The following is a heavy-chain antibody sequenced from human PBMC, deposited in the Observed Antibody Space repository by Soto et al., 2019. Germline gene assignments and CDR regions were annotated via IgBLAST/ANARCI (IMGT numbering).Heavy chain of an antibody. J-gene: IGHJ1*01. CDR2: IKQDGSEK. D-gene: IGHD4-17*01. V-gene: IGHV3-7*03. Sequence: PGGSLRLSCAASGFTFSSYWMSWVRQAPGRGLEWVANIKQDGSEKYYVDSVKGRFTISRDNAKKSLYLQMNSLRAEDTAVYYCARVSYGDYYFQHWGHGTLVTVSS. CDR1: GFTFSSYW. CDR3: ARVSYGDYYFQH.